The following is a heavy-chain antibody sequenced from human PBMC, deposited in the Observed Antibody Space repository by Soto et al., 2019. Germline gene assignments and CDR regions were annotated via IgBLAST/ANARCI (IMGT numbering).Heavy chain of an antibody. J-gene: IGHJ5*02. Sequence: GGSLRLSCAASGFTFSSYGMHWVRQAPGKGLEWGAVISYDGSNKYYADSVKSRFTISRDNSKNTLYLQMNSLRAEDTAVYYCAKVTVPHVLIGWFDPWGQGTLVTVSS. CDR2: ISYDGSNK. V-gene: IGHV3-30*18. CDR1: GFTFSSYG. D-gene: IGHD3-16*02. CDR3: AKVTVPHVLIGWFDP.